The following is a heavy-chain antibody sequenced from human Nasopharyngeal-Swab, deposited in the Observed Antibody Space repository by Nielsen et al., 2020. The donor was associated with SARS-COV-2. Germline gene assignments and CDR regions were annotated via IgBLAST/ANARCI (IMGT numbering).Heavy chain of an antibody. CDR1: GFTFSSYS. Sequence: GGSLRLSCAASGFTFSSYSMNWVRQAPGKGLEWVSSISSSSSYIYYADSVKGRFTISRDNAKNSLYLQMNSLRAEDTAVYYCANVYCSSTSCYKGSGQFDPWGQGTLVTVSS. D-gene: IGHD2-2*02. V-gene: IGHV3-21*01. J-gene: IGHJ5*02. CDR3: ANVYCSSTSCYKGSGQFDP. CDR2: ISSSSSYI.